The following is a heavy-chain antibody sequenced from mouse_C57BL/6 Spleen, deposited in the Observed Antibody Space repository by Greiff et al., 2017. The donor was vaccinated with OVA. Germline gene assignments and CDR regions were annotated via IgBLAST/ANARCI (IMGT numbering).Heavy chain of an antibody. Sequence: VQLQQSGAELVRPGASVTLSCKASGYTFTDYEMHWVKPTPVHGLEWIGAIDPETGGTAYNQKFKGKAILTAYKSSSTAYIMLRSLTSADSAVYYCTRRTGYFDYWGQGTTLTVSS. D-gene: IGHD4-1*01. V-gene: IGHV1-15*01. CDR3: TRRTGYFDY. J-gene: IGHJ2*01. CDR2: IDPETGGT. CDR1: GYTFTDYE.